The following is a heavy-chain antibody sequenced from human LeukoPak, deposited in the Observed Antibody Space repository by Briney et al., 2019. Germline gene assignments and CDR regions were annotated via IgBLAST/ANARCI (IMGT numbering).Heavy chain of an antibody. CDR2: IYPGDSYT. V-gene: IGHV5-51*01. CDR3: ARQAVDYYYGMDV. D-gene: IGHD6-25*01. CDR1: GYSFTSYW. J-gene: IGHJ6*02. Sequence: LGESLKISCKGSGYSFTSYWIGWVRQMPGKGLEWMGIIYPGDSYTNYSPSFEGHVTMSADRSISTAYLQWSSLKASDTALYYCARQAVDYYYGMDVWGQGTTVTVSS.